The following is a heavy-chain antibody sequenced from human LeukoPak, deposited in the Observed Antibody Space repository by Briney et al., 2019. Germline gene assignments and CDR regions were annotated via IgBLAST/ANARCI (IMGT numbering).Heavy chain of an antibody. D-gene: IGHD4-23*01. CDR3: ARGDYGGNSAYYYYYMDV. Sequence: PSETLSLTCTVPGGTISSHYWSWIRQPPGKGLEWIGYIYYSGSTNYNPSLKSRVTISVDTSKNQFSLKLSSVTAADTAVYYCARGDYGGNSAYYYYYMDVWGKGTTVTVSS. CDR2: IYYSGST. V-gene: IGHV4-59*11. CDR1: GGTISSHY. J-gene: IGHJ6*03.